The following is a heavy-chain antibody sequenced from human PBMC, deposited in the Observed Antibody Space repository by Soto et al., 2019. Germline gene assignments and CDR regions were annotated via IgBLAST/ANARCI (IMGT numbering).Heavy chain of an antibody. CDR1: GGTFSSYA. J-gene: IGHJ3*02. CDR2: IIPIFGTA. D-gene: IGHD2-2*01. CDR3: ARRVRYCSSTSWDLDAFDI. V-gene: IGHV1-69*01. Sequence: QVQLVQSGAEVKKPGSSVKVSCKASGGTFSSYAISWVRQAPGQGLEWMGGIIPIFGTANYAQKFQGRVTITADESTSTAYMELSSLRSEDTAVYYCARRVRYCSSTSWDLDAFDIWGQGTMVTVSS.